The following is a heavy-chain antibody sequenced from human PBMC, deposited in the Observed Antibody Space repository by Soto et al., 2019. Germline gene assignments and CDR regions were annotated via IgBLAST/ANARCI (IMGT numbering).Heavy chain of an antibody. CDR2: ISPFNGNT. Sequence: QVQLVQSGGEVKKPGASVKVSCKASGYTFNTYGISWVRQAPGQGLEWVGWISPFNGNTNYAQNLQGRVTMTTDASXXTASMELRSLRSDDTALYYCARDRRIWEPRETFDIWGQGTMVTVSS. CDR3: ARDRRIWEPRETFDI. CDR1: GYTFNTYG. D-gene: IGHD1-26*01. J-gene: IGHJ3*02. V-gene: IGHV1-18*01.